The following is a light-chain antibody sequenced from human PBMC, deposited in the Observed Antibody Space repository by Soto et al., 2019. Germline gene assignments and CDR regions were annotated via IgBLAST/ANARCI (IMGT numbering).Light chain of an antibody. CDR2: DDS. J-gene: IGLJ2*01. Sequence: SYELTQPPSVSVAPGQTASITCGGTNIGSKSVHWYQQKPGQAPVLVVYDDSDRPSGIPERFSGSNSGNTATLTISRVEAGDEADYYCQVWDSSSNRVVFGGGTKLTVL. CDR3: QVWDSSSNRVV. CDR1: NIGSKS. V-gene: IGLV3-21*02.